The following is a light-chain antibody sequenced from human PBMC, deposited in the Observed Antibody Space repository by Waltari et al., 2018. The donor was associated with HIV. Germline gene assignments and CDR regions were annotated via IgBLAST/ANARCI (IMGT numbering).Light chain of an antibody. CDR3: QQYNSYPYT. CDR2: KAS. CDR1: QSISTW. Sequence: DIQMTQSPSTLSASIGDRVTIICRASQSISTWLAWYQQKPGKAPNLLIYKASTLESGVPSRFSGSGSGTEFTLTISSLQPDDFATYYCQQYNSYPYTFAQGTKLEIK. J-gene: IGKJ2*01. V-gene: IGKV1-5*03.